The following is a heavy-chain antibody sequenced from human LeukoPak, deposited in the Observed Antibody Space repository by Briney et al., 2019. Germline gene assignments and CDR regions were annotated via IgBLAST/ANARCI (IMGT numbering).Heavy chain of an antibody. D-gene: IGHD5-18*01. CDR1: GFTFSSYE. V-gene: IGHV3-48*03. J-gene: IGHJ6*02. CDR3: ASRILHYMDV. Sequence: PGGSLRLSCAASGFTFSSYEMNWVRRAPGKGLEWVSFVSSSGGIIYYADSVKGRFTISRDNAKNSLYLQMNRLRAEDTAVYYCASRILHYMDVWGQPTTVTVSS. CDR2: VSSSGGII.